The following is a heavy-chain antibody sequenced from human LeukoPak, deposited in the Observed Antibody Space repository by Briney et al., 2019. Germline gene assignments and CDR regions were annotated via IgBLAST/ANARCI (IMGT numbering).Heavy chain of an antibody. CDR2: INSRSSTI. J-gene: IGHJ2*01. CDR1: GFTFSSYS. V-gene: IGHV3-48*04. Sequence: GSLRLSCAASGFTFSSYSMNWVRQAPGKGLEWVSFINSRSSTIYYADSVKGRFTISRDNSKNSLYLQMNSLRAEDTAVYYCAGGQGWHFHLWGRGTLITVSS. D-gene: IGHD2-15*01. CDR3: AGGQGWHFHL.